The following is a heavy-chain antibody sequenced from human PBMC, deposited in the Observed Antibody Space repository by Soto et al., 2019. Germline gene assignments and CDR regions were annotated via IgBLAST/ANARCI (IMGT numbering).Heavy chain of an antibody. D-gene: IGHD3-3*01. V-gene: IGHV4-39*07. CDR2: IYYSGST. CDR1: GGSISSSSSY. CDR3: AKRGITIFGVANGGFDY. J-gene: IGHJ4*02. Sequence: SETLSLTCTVSGGSISSSSSYWGWIRQHPGKGLEWIGYIYYSGSTYYNPSLKSRVTISVDTSKNQFSLSLNSVTAADTAVYYCAKRGITIFGVANGGFDYWGQGTLVTVSS.